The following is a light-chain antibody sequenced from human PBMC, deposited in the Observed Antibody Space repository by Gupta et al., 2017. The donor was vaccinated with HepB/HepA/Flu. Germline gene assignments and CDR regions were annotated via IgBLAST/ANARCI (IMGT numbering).Light chain of an antibody. J-gene: IGLJ3*02. CDR2: QDK. CDR1: TLSRQY. CDR3: QSLDASGRV. V-gene: IGLV3-25*03. Sequence: SDELTQPPSVSVSPGQTARITCSGDTLSRQYTYWYQQRPGQAPILIIFQDKERPPGIPERFSASSSGTTASLTISDVQSEDAADYFCQSLDASGRVFGGGTKLIVL.